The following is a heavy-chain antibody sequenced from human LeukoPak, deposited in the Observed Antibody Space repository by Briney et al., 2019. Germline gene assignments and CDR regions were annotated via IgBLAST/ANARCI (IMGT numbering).Heavy chain of an antibody. CDR1: GFTFSSYA. Sequence: GGSLRLSCAASGFTFSSYAMSWVRQAPGKGLEWVSAISGSGGSTYYADSVKGRFTISRDNSKNTLYLQMNSLRAEDTAVYYCAKDRIDCSSTSCYYWFDPWGRGTLVTVSS. D-gene: IGHD2-2*01. J-gene: IGHJ5*02. V-gene: IGHV3-23*01. CDR2: ISGSGGST. CDR3: AKDRIDCSSTSCYYWFDP.